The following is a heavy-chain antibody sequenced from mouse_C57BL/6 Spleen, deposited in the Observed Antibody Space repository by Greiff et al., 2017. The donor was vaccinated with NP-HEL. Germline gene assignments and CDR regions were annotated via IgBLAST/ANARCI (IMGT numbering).Heavy chain of an antibody. CDR2: IDPETGGT. D-gene: IGHD4-1*01. CDR1: GYTFTDYE. V-gene: IGHV1-15*01. CDR3: TRHWDERAHFDY. J-gene: IGHJ2*01. Sequence: QVQLQQSGAELVRPGASVTLSCKASGYTFTDYEMHWVKQTPVHGLEWIGAIDPETGGTAYNQKFKGKAILTADKSSSTAYMELRSLTSEDSAVYYWTRHWDERAHFDYWGQGTTLTVSS.